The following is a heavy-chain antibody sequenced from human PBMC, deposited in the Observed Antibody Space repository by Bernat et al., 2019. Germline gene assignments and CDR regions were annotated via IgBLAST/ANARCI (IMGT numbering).Heavy chain of an antibody. Sequence: QRQLQEWAPGLVKPSETLSLTCTFSVGSINYGPYYWAWICQPPGKGLEWIGSIYYSGSTYYDPSLKSRATISVDTSKNQFSLKLTSVTAADAAVYYCAKQYYDSNDAFDIWGQGTMVTVSS. CDR1: VGSINYGPYY. CDR2: IYYSGST. V-gene: IGHV4-39*01. D-gene: IGHD3-3*01. CDR3: AKQYYDSNDAFDI. J-gene: IGHJ3*02.